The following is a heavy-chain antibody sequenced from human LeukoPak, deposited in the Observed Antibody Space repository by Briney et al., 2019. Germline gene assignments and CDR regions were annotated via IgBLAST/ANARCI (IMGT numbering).Heavy chain of an antibody. Sequence: SVKVSCKASGGTFSSYAIIWVRQAPGQGLEWMGRIIPILGIANYAQKFQGRVTITADKSTSTAYMELSSLRSEDTAVYYCAADPKYDFWSGYYIRWFDPWGQGTLVTVSS. D-gene: IGHD3-3*01. CDR2: IIPILGIA. J-gene: IGHJ5*02. CDR3: AADPKYDFWSGYYIRWFDP. V-gene: IGHV1-69*04. CDR1: GGTFSSYA.